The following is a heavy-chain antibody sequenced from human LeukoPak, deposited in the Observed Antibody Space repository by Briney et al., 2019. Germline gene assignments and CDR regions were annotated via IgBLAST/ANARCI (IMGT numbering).Heavy chain of an antibody. CDR1: GFTLPGHT. CDR3: AKDPIPLYDFWTGYK. D-gene: IGHD3-3*01. V-gene: IGHV3-23*01. CDR2: IGGRDDKT. Sequence: GGSLRLSCAASGFTLPGHTMTWLRQAPGKGLEWVSIIGGRDDKTYYADSVKGRFTISRDNPRNILHLQLNSLRAEDTAVYYCAKDPIPLYDFWTGYKWGQGTLVTVSS. J-gene: IGHJ4*02.